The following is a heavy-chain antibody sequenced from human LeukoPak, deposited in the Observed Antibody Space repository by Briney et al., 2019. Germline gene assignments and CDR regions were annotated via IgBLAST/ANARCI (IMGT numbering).Heavy chain of an antibody. CDR2: INPNSGGT. D-gene: IGHD3-10*01. CDR3: ARSSYGLGSYSRI. CDR1: GYTFTGYY. Sequence: ASVKVSCKSSGYTFTGYYMHWVRQAPGQGLEWMGWINPNSGGTNYAQKFQGRVTMTRDTSISTAYMELSRLRSDGTAVYYCARSSYGLGSYSRIWGQGTLVTVSS. V-gene: IGHV1-2*02. J-gene: IGHJ4*02.